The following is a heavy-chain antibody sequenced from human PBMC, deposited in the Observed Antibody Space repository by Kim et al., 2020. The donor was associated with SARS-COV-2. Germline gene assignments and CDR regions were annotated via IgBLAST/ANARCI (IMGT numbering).Heavy chain of an antibody. CDR3: ARSSSPWFGASSHIDY. J-gene: IGHJ4*02. CDR1: GFTFDDSG. Sequence: GGSLRLSCAASGFTFDDSGMSWVRRAPGKGLEWVGGIDWSGGSTAYADSVKGRFTISRDNAKNSLFLQINSLRAEDTALYFCARSSSPWFGASSHIDYWGQGTLVAVSS. D-gene: IGHD3-10*01. CDR2: IDWSGGST. V-gene: IGHV3-20*04.